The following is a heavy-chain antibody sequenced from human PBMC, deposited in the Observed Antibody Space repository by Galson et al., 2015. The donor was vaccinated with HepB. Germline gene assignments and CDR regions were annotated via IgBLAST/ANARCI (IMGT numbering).Heavy chain of an antibody. Sequence: SLRLSCAASGFTFSSYGMHWVRQAPGKGLEWVAVISYDGSNKYYADSVKGRFTTSRDNSKNTLYLQMNSLRAEDTAVYYCAKDTITRIAARPWGAFDIWGQGTMVTVSS. V-gene: IGHV3-30*18. D-gene: IGHD6-6*01. CDR1: GFTFSSYG. CDR2: ISYDGSNK. J-gene: IGHJ3*02. CDR3: AKDTITRIAARPWGAFDI.